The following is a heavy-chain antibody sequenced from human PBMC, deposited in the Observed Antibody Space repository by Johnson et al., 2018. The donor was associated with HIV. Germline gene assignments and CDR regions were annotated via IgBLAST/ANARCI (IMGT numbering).Heavy chain of an antibody. CDR1: GFTVSSNY. Sequence: QVQLVESGGGLIQPGGSLRLSCAASGFTVSSNYMSWVRQAPGKGLEWISYISSSGSPIYYADSVTGRFTLSRDNAKNSLFLQMHSLRVEDTAIYYCARVGYQLHDAFDLWGQGTMVTVSS. V-gene: IGHV3-11*01. CDR3: ARVGYQLHDAFDL. CDR2: ISSSGSPI. J-gene: IGHJ3*01. D-gene: IGHD2-2*01.